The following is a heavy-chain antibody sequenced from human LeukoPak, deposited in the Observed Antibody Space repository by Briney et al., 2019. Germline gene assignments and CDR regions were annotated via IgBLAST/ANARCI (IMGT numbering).Heavy chain of an antibody. CDR3: ANARSVTIFGVVPLSGMDV. J-gene: IGHJ6*02. CDR1: GFAFSSYG. V-gene: IGHV3-30*18. Sequence: PGGSLRLSCAASGFAFSSYGMHWVRQAPGKGLEWVAIISYDGSNKYYADSVKGRFTISRDNSKNTLYLQMNSLRAEDTAVYYCANARSVTIFGVVPLSGMDVWGQGTTATVSS. CDR2: ISYDGSNK. D-gene: IGHD3-3*01.